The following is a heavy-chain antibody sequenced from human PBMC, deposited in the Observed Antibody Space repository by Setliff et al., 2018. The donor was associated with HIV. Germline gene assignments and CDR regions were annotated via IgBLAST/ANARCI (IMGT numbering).Heavy chain of an antibody. V-gene: IGHV5-51*01. J-gene: IGHJ1*01. CDR1: GYSFTTYW. CDR3: VRDLVYYYDNSGSFYVAEYFQH. CDR2: IYPADSDT. D-gene: IGHD3-22*01. Sequence: PGESLKISCKASGYSFTTYWIAWVRQMPGKGLEWMGIIYPADSDTKYSPSFQGRFTISRDDAKNSLYLQMDSLRAEDTAVYYCVRDLVYYYDNSGSFYVAEYFQHWGQGTLVTVSS.